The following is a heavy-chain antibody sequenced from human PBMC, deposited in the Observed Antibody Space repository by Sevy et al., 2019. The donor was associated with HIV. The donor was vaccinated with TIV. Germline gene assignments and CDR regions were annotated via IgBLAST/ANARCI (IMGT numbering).Heavy chain of an antibody. CDR3: ARAYCSGGSCFSLVF. CDR1: GYTFSTYR. D-gene: IGHD2-15*01. CDR2: ISPHNGDT. V-gene: IGHV1-18*01. J-gene: IGHJ4*02. Sequence: ASVKVSCKVSGYTFSTYRITWVRQAPGQGLQWMGWISPHNGDTNYAQKLQGRVSMITDSSTTTAYMELKSLRSDDTAVYYCARAYCSGGSCFSLVFWGQGTLVTVSS.